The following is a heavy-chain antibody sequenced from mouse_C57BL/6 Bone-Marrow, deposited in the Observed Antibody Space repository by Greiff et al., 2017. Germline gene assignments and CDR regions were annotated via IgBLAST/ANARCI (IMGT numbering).Heavy chain of an antibody. V-gene: IGHV1-72*01. D-gene: IGHD1-1*01. Sequence: VQLQQSGAELVKPGASVKLSCKASGYTFTSYWMHWVKQRPGRGLEWIGRIDPNRGGTKYTEKFKSKATLTVDKPSSTAYMQLSSLTSEDSAVYYCARSYYYGSSYWYFDVWGTGTTVTVSS. CDR2: IDPNRGGT. CDR1: GYTFTSYW. J-gene: IGHJ1*03. CDR3: ARSYYYGSSYWYFDV.